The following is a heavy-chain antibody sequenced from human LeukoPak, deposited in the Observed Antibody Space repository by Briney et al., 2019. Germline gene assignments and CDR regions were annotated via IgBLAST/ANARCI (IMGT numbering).Heavy chain of an antibody. CDR2: INHSGST. CDR1: GGSISSSSYY. D-gene: IGHD3/OR15-3a*01. V-gene: IGHV4-39*07. J-gene: IGHJ5*02. Sequence: SETLSLTCTVSGGSISSSSYYWGWIRQPPGKGLEWIGEINHSGSTNYNPSLKSRVTISVDTSKNQFSLKLSSVTAADTAVYYCARPRSLGRSVWFDPWGQGTLVTVSS. CDR3: ARPRSLGRSVWFDP.